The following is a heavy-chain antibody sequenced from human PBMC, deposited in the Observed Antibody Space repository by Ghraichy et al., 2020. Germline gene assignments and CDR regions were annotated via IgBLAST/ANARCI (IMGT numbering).Heavy chain of an antibody. D-gene: IGHD1-26*01. CDR1: GGSISSSNYY. CDR3: VRRRGWEIPDDAFDI. CDR2: ISYSGST. V-gene: IGHV4-39*01. Sequence: SETLSLTCTVSGGSISSSNYYWGWIRQPPGKGLEWIGTISYSGSTYYNPSLKSRVTISVDTSKNQFSLKLSSVTAADTAVYYCVRRRGWEIPDDAFDIWGQGTMVTVSS. J-gene: IGHJ3*02.